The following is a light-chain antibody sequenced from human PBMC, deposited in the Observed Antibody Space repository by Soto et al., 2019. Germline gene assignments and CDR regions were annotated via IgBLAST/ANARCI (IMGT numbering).Light chain of an antibody. Sequence: EIVMTQSPATLSVSPGERATLSCRASQSVSSNLACYQQKPGQAPRLLIYGASTRATGIPARFSGSGSGTEFPLTLSRLQSEDFAVYYCQQYNNWPRTFGQGTKVEI. J-gene: IGKJ1*01. CDR2: GAS. CDR3: QQYNNWPRT. CDR1: QSVSSN. V-gene: IGKV3-15*01.